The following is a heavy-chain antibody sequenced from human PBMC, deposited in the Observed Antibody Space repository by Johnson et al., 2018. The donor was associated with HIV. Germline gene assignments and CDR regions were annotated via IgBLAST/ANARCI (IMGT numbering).Heavy chain of an antibody. V-gene: IGHV3-30*18. J-gene: IGHJ3*01. CDR2: ISYDGSNK. CDR1: GFTFSSYG. D-gene: IGHD2-8*02. CDR3: AKESGWKCTGDCHRNGGDTFHF. Sequence: QVQLVESGGGVVQPGRSLRLSCAASGFTFSSYGMHWVRQAPGKGLEWVAVISYDGSNKYYADSVKGRFTISRYNSRNTLYLQMNSLTAEDTAVYHCAKESGWKCTGDCHRNGGDTFHFWGQGTMVRVSS.